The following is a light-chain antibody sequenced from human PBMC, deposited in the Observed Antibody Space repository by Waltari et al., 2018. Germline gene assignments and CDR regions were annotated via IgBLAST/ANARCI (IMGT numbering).Light chain of an antibody. Sequence: IALTQSPATLSLSPGERATLSCRANKSVSVYLAWYQHKHGQAPRLLISDTYNRATGIPARFSGSGSETDFTLTISSLEPEDFAVYYCQQRNNWPLSFGGGTKVEIK. CDR3: QQRNNWPLS. V-gene: IGKV3-11*01. CDR2: DTY. CDR1: KSVSVY. J-gene: IGKJ4*01.